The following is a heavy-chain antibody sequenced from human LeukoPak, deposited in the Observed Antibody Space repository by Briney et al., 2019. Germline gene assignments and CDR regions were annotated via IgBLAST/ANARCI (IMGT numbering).Heavy chain of an antibody. CDR2: IKQDGSEK. D-gene: IGHD3-9*01. V-gene: IGHV3-7*01. CDR1: GFTFSSYW. CDR3: ARVYRSILTGYYFDY. J-gene: IGHJ4*02. Sequence: GGSLRLSCVASGFTFSSYWMSWVRQAPGKGLEWVANIKQDGSEKYYVDSVKGRFTISRDNAKNSLYLQMNSLRAEDTAVYYCARVYRSILTGYYFDYWGQGTLVTVSS.